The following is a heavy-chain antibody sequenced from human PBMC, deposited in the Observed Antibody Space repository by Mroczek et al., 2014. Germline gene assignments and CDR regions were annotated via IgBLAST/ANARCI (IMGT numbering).Heavy chain of an antibody. Sequence: QVQLQQWGAGLLKPSETLSLTCAVYGGSFSGYYWSWIRQPPGKGLEWIGEINHSGSTNYNPSLKSRVTISVDTSKNQFSLKLSSVTAADTAVYYCARGGVVVVVAAIRDGMDVWGQGTTVTVSS. CDR2: INHSGST. D-gene: IGHD2-15*01. CDR3: ARGGVVVVVAAIRDGMDV. CDR1: GGSFSGYY. V-gene: IGHV4-34*01. J-gene: IGHJ6*02.